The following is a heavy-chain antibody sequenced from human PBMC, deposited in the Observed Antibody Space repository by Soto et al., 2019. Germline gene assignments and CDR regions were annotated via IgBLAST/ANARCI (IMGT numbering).Heavy chain of an antibody. CDR1: GFSFITYW. CDR2: VKDDGSEK. J-gene: IGHJ4*02. CDR3: VRAISGSFAL. D-gene: IGHD3-9*01. Sequence: EVQLVESGGGLVQSGGSLRLSCEASGFSFITYWMNWVRQAPGKGLEWMASVKDDGSEKQYVDSVKGRFTISRDKAKNSLYLKMNSLSEEDTAVYSCVRAISGSFALWGQGTLVIVSS. V-gene: IGHV3-7*04.